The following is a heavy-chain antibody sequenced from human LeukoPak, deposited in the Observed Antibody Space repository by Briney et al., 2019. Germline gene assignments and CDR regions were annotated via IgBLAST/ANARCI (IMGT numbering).Heavy chain of an antibody. CDR2: INPSGGST. D-gene: IGHD3-22*01. Sequence: ASVKVSCKASGYTFTSYYMHWVRQAPGQGLEWMGIINPSGGSTSYAQKFQGRVTMTRDTSISTAYMELSRLRSGDTAVYYCARATLNYYDSSGYPLDYWGQGTLVTVSS. CDR3: ARATLNYYDSSGYPLDY. V-gene: IGHV1-46*01. J-gene: IGHJ4*02. CDR1: GYTFTSYY.